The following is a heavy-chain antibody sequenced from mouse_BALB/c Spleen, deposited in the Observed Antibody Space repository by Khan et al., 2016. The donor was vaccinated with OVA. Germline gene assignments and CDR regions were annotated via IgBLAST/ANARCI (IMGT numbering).Heavy chain of an antibody. J-gene: IGHJ3*01. CDR2: IYPGSGNT. D-gene: IGHD4-1*01. V-gene: IGHV1-77*01. CDR3: ARSGTGSFAY. CDR1: GYTFTDYY. Sequence: VQLQESGAELARPGASVKLSCKASGYTFTDYYLNWVKQRTGQGLEWIGDIYPGSGNTYYNERFKGKATLTADKSSSTAYMQLSSLTSEDSAAYFCARSGTGSFAYWGQGTLVTVSA.